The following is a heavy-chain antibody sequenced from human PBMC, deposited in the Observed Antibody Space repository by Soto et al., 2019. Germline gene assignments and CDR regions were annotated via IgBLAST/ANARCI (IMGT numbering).Heavy chain of an antibody. CDR1: GVTFSSYA. Sequence: EVQLLESGGGLVQPGGSLRLSCAASGVTFSSYAMSWVRQAPGKGLEWVSAISGSGGSTYYADSVKGRFTISRDNSKNTLYLQMNSLRAEDTAVYYCAKGPDHDFWSGGGYWGQGTLVTVSS. D-gene: IGHD3-3*01. CDR2: ISGSGGST. CDR3: AKGPDHDFWSGGGY. J-gene: IGHJ4*02. V-gene: IGHV3-23*01.